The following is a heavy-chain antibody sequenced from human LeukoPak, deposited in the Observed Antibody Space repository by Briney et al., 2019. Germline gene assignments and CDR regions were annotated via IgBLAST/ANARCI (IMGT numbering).Heavy chain of an antibody. CDR2: LTSSGGGT. CDR3: GRGGIALAGLDY. CDR1: GFTFSSYA. Sequence: GGSLRLSCAASGFTFSSYAMSWVRQAPGKGLEWVSSLTSSGGGTYYADSVKGRFTISRDNSKNTLYLQMNSLRVEDTAVYYRGRGGIALAGLDYWGQGTLVTVSS. J-gene: IGHJ4*02. D-gene: IGHD6-19*01. V-gene: IGHV3-23*01.